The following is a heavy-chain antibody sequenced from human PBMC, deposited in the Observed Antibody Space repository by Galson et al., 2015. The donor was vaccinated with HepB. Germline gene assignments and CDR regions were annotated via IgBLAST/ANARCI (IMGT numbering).Heavy chain of an antibody. CDR2: ISAYNGNT. CDR3: ARDRGGDIVVYPFLDGFDA. Sequence: SVKVSCKASGYTFTSYGISWVRQAPGQGLEWMGWISAYNGNTNYAQKLQGRVTMTTDTSTSTAYMELRSLRSDDTAVYYCARDRGGDIVVYPFLDGFDAWGQGTLVTVSS. CDR1: GYTFTSYG. J-gene: IGHJ5*02. V-gene: IGHV1-18*04. D-gene: IGHD2-15*01.